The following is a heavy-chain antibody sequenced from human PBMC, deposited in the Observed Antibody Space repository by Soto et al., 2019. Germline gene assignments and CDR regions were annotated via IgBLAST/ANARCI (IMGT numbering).Heavy chain of an antibody. CDR1: GYPVTVYY. V-gene: IGHV1-2*02. Sequence: QLHLVQSGAVVKKPGASVTVSCSASGYPVTVYYMHWVRQAPGRGLEWMGGINPATGAAKYTQTFQGRVPLTRDTSTSTVFMELSGLTSEDTAVFYCARGGGVGVAGSAAFDMWGQGTLVTVSS. CDR2: INPATGAA. CDR3: ARGGGVGVAGSAAFDM. J-gene: IGHJ3*02. D-gene: IGHD3-3*01.